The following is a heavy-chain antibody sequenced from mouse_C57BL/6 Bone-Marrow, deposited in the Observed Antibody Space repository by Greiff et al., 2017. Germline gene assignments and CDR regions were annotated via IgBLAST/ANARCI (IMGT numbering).Heavy chain of an antibody. CDR1: GYTFTSYG. J-gene: IGHJ4*01. V-gene: IGHV1-81*01. D-gene: IGHD2-2*01. CDR3: AREGWLPYYAMDY. CDR2: IYPRSGNT. Sequence: QVHVNQSGAELARPGASVKLSCKASGYTFTSYGISWVKQRTGQGLEWIGEIYPRSGNTYYNEKFKGKATLTADKSSSTAYMELRSLTSEDSAVYFCAREGWLPYYAMDYWGQGTSVTVSS.